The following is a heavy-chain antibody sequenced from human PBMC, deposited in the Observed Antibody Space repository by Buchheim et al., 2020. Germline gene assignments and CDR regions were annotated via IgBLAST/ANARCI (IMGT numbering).Heavy chain of an antibody. Sequence: QVQLVESGGGLVKPGGSLRLSCAASGFTFSDYYMSWIRQAPGKGLEWVSYISSSGSTIYYADSVKGRFTISRDNAKNSLYLQMNSLRAEDTAVYYCARDRRIQLWLPESTKEYNWFDPWGQGTL. V-gene: IGHV3-11*01. J-gene: IGHJ5*02. D-gene: IGHD5-18*01. CDR2: ISSSGSTI. CDR1: GFTFSDYY. CDR3: ARDRRIQLWLPESTKEYNWFDP.